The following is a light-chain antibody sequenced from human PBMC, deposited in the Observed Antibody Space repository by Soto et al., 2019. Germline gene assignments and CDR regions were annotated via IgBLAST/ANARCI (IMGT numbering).Light chain of an antibody. J-gene: IGLJ2*01. CDR2: DVS. CDR3: SSYAGSNNLI. Sequence: QSFLTQPPSASGSPGQSVTISCTGTSSDVGGYKFVSWYQRLPGKAPKLIIYDVSRRPPGVPDRFSGSKSGNTASLTVSGLHAEDEADYYCSSYAGSNNLIFGGGTKVTVL. CDR1: SSDVGGYKF. V-gene: IGLV2-8*01.